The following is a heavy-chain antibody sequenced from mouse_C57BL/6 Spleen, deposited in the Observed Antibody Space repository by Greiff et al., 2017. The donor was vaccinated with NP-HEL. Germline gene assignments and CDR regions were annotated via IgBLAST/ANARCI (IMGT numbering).Heavy chain of an antibody. J-gene: IGHJ2*01. V-gene: IGHV3-1*01. D-gene: IGHD3-2*02. Sequence: EVQLQESGPGMVKPSQSLSLTCTVTGYSITSGYDWHWIRHFPGNKLEWMGYISYSGSTNYNPSLKSRISITHATSKNHFFLKLNSVTTEDTATYYCARAGDSGYFDYWGKGTTLTVSS. CDR1: GYSITSGYD. CDR2: ISYSGST. CDR3: ARAGDSGYFDY.